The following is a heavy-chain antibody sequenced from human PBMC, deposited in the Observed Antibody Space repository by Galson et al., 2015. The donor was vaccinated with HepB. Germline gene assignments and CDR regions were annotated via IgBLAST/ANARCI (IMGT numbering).Heavy chain of an antibody. J-gene: IGHJ4*02. CDR2: ISGSGGST. Sequence: SLRLSCAASGFTFSNYAMSWVRQAPGKGLEWVSAISGSGGSTYYADSVKGRLTISRDNSKNTLYLQMNSLRAEDTAVYYCAKEEGSDLGYCSSTSCYENYFDYWGQGTLVTVSS. CDR3: AKEEGSDLGYCSSTSCYENYFDY. CDR1: GFTFSNYA. D-gene: IGHD2-2*01. V-gene: IGHV3-23*01.